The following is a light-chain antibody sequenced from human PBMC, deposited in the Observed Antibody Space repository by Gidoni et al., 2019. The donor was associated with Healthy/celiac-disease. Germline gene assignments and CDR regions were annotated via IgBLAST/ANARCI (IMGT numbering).Light chain of an antibody. CDR2: DAS. Sequence: DIVLTQSPSTLSLSPGERATLSCRASQRVRSYLAWYQQKPGQAPRLLIYDASNRATGIPARFSGSGSGTDFTLTISSLEAEDFAVYYCQQRSNWLFTFGPGTKVDIK. V-gene: IGKV3-11*01. CDR1: QRVRSY. J-gene: IGKJ3*01. CDR3: QQRSNWLFT.